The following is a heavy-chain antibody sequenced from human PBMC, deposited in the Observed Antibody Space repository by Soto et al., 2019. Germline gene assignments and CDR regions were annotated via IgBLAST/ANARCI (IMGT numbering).Heavy chain of an antibody. V-gene: IGHV4-39*01. Sequence: SETLSLTCTVSGGSISSSSYYWGWIRQPPWKGLEWIGSIYYSGSTYYNPSLKSRVTISVDTSKNQFSLKLSSVTAADTAVYYCARHFRDIVVVVAATPPAYYFDYWGQGXLVTVYS. CDR3: ARHFRDIVVVVAATPPAYYFDY. CDR2: IYYSGST. D-gene: IGHD2-15*01. J-gene: IGHJ4*02. CDR1: GGSISSSSYY.